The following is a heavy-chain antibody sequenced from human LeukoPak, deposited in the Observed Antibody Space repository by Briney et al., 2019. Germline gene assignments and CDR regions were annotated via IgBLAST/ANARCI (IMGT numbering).Heavy chain of an antibody. Sequence: SETLSLTCTVSGGSISSGDYYWSWIRQPPGKGLEWIGYIYYSGSTYYNPSLKSRVIISVDTSKNQFSLKLSSVTAADTAVYYCARGLFGSWGTTFDNWGQGTLVTVSS. CDR2: IYYSGST. V-gene: IGHV4-30-4*08. CDR3: ARGLFGSWGTTFDN. D-gene: IGHD6-13*01. J-gene: IGHJ4*02. CDR1: GGSISSGDYY.